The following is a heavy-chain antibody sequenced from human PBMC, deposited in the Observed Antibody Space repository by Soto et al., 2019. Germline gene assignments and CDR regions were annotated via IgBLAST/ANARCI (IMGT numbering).Heavy chain of an antibody. Sequence: PGESLKISCKGSGYSFTSYWISWVRQMPGKGLEWMGRIDPSDSYTNYSPSFQSHVTISADKSISTAYLQWSSLKASDTAMYYCARHDYDFWSGPGKTNWFDPWGQGTLVTVSS. V-gene: IGHV5-10-1*01. CDR1: GYSFTSYW. CDR2: IDPSDSYT. CDR3: ARHDYDFWSGPGKTNWFDP. D-gene: IGHD3-3*01. J-gene: IGHJ5*02.